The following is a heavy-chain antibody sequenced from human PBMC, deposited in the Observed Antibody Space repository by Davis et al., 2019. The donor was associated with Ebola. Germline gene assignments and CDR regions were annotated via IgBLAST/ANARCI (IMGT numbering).Heavy chain of an antibody. J-gene: IGHJ4*02. V-gene: IGHV1-69*06. CDR3: ARANWNDVGFDY. CDR2: IIPIFGTA. CDR1: GGTFSSYA. D-gene: IGHD1-1*01. Sequence: SVKVSCKASGGTFSSYAISWVRQAPGQGLEWMGGIIPIFGTANYAQKFQGRVTITADKSTSTAYMELSSLRSEDTAVYYCARANWNDVGFDYWGQGTLVTVSS.